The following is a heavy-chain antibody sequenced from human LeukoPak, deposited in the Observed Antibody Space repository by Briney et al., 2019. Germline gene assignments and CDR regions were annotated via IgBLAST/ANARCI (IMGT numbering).Heavy chain of an antibody. Sequence: ASVKVSCKASGYTFTSYGISWVRQAPGQGLEWMGWICAYNGNTNYAQKLQGRVTMTTDTSTSTAYMELRSLRSDDTAVYYCTTGYYTHYFDYWGQGTLVTVSS. CDR3: TTGYYTHYFDY. CDR2: ICAYNGNT. D-gene: IGHD3/OR15-3a*01. J-gene: IGHJ4*02. CDR1: GYTFTSYG. V-gene: IGHV1-18*01.